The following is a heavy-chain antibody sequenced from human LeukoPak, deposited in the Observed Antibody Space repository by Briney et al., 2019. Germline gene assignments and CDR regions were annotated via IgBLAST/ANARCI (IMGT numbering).Heavy chain of an antibody. CDR2: IIPILGIA. CDR1: GGTFSSYT. V-gene: IGHV1-69*04. Sequence: SVKVSCKASGGTFSSYTISWVRQAPGQGLEWLGRIIPILGIANYAQKFQGRVTITADKSTSTAYMELSSLRSEDTAVYYCARDRTPIVVVPAAIPCLSRWGQGTLVTVFS. D-gene: IGHD2-2*02. J-gene: IGHJ4*02. CDR3: ARDRTPIVVVPAAIPCLSR.